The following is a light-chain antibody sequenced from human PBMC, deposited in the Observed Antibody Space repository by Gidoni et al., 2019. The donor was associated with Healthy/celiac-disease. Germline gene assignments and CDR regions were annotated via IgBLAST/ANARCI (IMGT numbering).Light chain of an antibody. CDR1: QGIRND. V-gene: IGKV1-6*01. CDR3: LQDYNSPWT. CDR2: AAS. Sequence: ASQMTQSPSSLSASVGDRVTITCRASQGIRNDLGWYQQKPGKAPKLLIYAASSLQSGVPSRFSGSGSGTDFPLTISSLQPEDFATYYCLQDYNSPWTFGQGTKVEIK. J-gene: IGKJ1*01.